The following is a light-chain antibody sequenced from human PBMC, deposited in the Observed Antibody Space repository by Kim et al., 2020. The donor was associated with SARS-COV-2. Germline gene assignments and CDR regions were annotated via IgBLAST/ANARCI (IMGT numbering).Light chain of an antibody. V-gene: IGKV4-1*01. Sequence: DIVMTQSPDSLAVSLGEWATITCKSSQSVLHRANNMNNLAWYQQKPGQPPKLLIYWASTRESGVPDRISGSGSGTDFTLTFSSLQAECVALYYCQQYYAIPWTFGQGTKVDIK. CDR1: QSVLHRANNMNN. CDR3: QQYYAIPWT. CDR2: WAS. J-gene: IGKJ1*01.